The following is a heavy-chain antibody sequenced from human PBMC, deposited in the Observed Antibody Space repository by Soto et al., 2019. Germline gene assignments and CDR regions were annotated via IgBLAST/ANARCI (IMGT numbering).Heavy chain of an antibody. CDR2: IYATGTT. J-gene: IGHJ5*02. CDR1: GASISCFY. CDR3: VRDGTKTLRDWFDP. Sequence: SETLSLTCTVSGASISCFYWSWIRKSAGKGLEWIGRIYATGTTDYNPSLKSRVMMSVDTSKKQFSLKLRSVTAADTAVYYCVRDGTKTLRDWFDPWGQGISVTAPQ. V-gene: IGHV4-4*07. D-gene: IGHD1-1*01.